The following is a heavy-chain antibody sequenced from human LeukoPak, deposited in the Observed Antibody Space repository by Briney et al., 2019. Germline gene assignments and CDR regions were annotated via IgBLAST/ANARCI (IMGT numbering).Heavy chain of an antibody. CDR1: GGSVSSGSYY. CDR2: IYYSGST. V-gene: IGHV4-61*01. Sequence: PSEILSLTCTVSGGSVSSGSYYWSWIRQPPGKGLEWIGYIYYSGSTNYNPSLKSRVTISVDTSKNQFSLKLSSVTAADTAVFYCARVASGYDVFDIWGQGTMVTVPS. D-gene: IGHD3-3*01. CDR3: ARVASGYDVFDI. J-gene: IGHJ3*02.